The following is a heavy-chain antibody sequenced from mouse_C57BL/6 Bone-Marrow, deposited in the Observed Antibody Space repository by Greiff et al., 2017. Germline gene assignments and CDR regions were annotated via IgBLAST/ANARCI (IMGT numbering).Heavy chain of an antibody. CDR2: IDPENGDT. J-gene: IGHJ4*01. CDR1: GFNIKDDY. V-gene: IGHV14-4*01. D-gene: IGHD1-1*01. Sequence: EVQLQQSGAELVRPGASVKLSCTASGFNIKDDYMHWVKQRPEQGLEWIGWIDPENGDTEYASKFQGKATITADTSSNTAYLQLSSLTSEDTAVYYCTTPLLLRRGDYWGQGTSVTVSS. CDR3: TTPLLLRRGDY.